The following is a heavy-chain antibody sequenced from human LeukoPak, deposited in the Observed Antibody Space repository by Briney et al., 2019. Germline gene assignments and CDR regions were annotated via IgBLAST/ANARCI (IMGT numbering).Heavy chain of an antibody. Sequence: GGSLRLSCAASGFSFSSYGMSWVRQAPGKGLEWVSGISGSGGSTYYADSVKGRFTISRDNSKNTLYLQMNSLRDEDTAVHYCARGGSWFDPWGQGTLVTVSS. V-gene: IGHV3-23*01. CDR3: ARGGSWFDP. J-gene: IGHJ5*02. CDR2: ISGSGGST. D-gene: IGHD3-10*01. CDR1: GFSFSSYG.